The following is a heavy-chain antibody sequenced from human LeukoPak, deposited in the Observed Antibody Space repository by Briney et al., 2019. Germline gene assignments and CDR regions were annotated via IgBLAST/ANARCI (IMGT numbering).Heavy chain of an antibody. CDR2: IYYSGST. CDR3: ARVEWGGYNSLFDY. J-gene: IGHJ4*02. V-gene: IGHV4-34*01. D-gene: IGHD5-24*01. CDR1: GGSFSGYY. Sequence: KTSETLSLTCAVYGGSFSGYYWSWIRQPPGKGLEWIGSIYYSGSTYYNPSLKSRVTISVDTSKNQFSLKLSSVTAADTAVYYCARVEWGGYNSLFDYWGQGTLVTVSS.